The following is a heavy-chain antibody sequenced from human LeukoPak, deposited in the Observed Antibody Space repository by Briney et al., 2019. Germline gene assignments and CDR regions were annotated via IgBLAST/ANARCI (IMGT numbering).Heavy chain of an antibody. D-gene: IGHD2-2*01. CDR1: GYTLTELS. V-gene: IGHV1-24*01. J-gene: IGHJ3*02. Sequence: ASVKVSCKVSGYTLTELSMHWVRQAPGKGLEWMGGFDPEDGETIYAQKFQGRVTMTEDTSTDTAYMELSSLRSEDTAVYYCATESGGGDIVVVPAARRDAFDIWGQGTMVTVSS. CDR3: ATESGGGDIVVVPAARRDAFDI. CDR2: FDPEDGET.